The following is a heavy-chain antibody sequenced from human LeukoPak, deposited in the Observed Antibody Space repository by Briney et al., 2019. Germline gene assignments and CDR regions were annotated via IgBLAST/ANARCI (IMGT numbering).Heavy chain of an antibody. Sequence: ASVKVSCKASGYTFTSYGISWVRQAPGQGLEWMGWISAYNGNTNYAQKLQGRVTMTTDTSTSTAYMELRSLRSDDTAVYYCASSAGGSRYCSRTSCYTAFDIWGQGTMVTVSS. J-gene: IGHJ3*02. CDR3: ASSAGGSRYCSRTSCYTAFDI. CDR1: GYTFTSYG. CDR2: ISAYNGNT. V-gene: IGHV1-18*01. D-gene: IGHD2-2*02.